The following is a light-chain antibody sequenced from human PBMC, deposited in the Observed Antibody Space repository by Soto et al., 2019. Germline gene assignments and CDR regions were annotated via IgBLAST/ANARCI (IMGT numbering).Light chain of an antibody. CDR3: QQYNTWPPIT. V-gene: IGKV3D-20*01. J-gene: IGKJ5*01. Sequence: EIVLTQSPATLSLSPGARATLSCGASQSVSSSYLAWYQQKPGLAPRLLIYDASSRATGIPDRFSGSGSGTDFTLTISRLEPEDFAAYYGQQYNTWPPITFGQGTRLEI. CDR1: QSVSSSY. CDR2: DAS.